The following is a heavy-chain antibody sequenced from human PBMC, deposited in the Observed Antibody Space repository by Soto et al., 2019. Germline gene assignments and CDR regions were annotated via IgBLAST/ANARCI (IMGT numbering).Heavy chain of an antibody. J-gene: IGHJ4*02. CDR1: GFTFSNAW. CDR2: IKSKTDGGTT. CDR3: TTAYYYDSSGYYLQHYFDY. Sequence: GGSLRLSCAASGFTFSNAWMNWVRQAPGKGLEWVGRIKSKTDGGTTDYAAPVKGRFTISRDDSKNTLYLQMNSLKTEDTAVYYCTTAYYYDSSGYYLQHYFDYWGQGTLVTVSS. D-gene: IGHD3-22*01. V-gene: IGHV3-15*07.